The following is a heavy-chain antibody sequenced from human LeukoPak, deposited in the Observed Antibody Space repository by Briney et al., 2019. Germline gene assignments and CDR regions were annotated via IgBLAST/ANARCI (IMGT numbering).Heavy chain of an antibody. CDR2: INHSGST. Sequence: SETLSLTCAVYGGSFSGYYWSWIRQPPGKGLEWIGEINHSGSTNYNPSLKSRVTISVDTSKNQFSLKLTSVTAADTAVYYCARGGIIVGATVNGYYFDYWGQGTLVTVSS. CDR3: ARGGIIVGATVNGYYFDY. J-gene: IGHJ4*02. D-gene: IGHD1-26*01. V-gene: IGHV4-34*01. CDR1: GGSFSGYY.